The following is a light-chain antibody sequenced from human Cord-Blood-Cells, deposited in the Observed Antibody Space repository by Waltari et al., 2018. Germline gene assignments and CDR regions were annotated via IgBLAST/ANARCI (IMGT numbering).Light chain of an antibody. Sequence: VMTQSPATLSVSPGERATTSCRARQSVSSNFAWYQQNPGQAPRLLISGASTRATGIPARFSGSGSGTEFTLTISSLQSEDFAVYYCQQYNNGPPITFGQGTRLEIK. V-gene: IGKV3-15*01. CDR3: QQYNNGPPIT. CDR2: GAS. CDR1: QSVSSN. J-gene: IGKJ5*01.